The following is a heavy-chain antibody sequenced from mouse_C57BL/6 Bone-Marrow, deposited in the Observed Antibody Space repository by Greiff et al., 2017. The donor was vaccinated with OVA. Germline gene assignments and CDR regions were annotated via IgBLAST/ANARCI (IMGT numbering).Heavy chain of an antibody. CDR2: ISNGGGST. J-gene: IGHJ4*01. CDR1: GFTFSDYY. Sequence: EVKLMESGGGLVQPGGSLKLSCAASGFTFSDYYMYWVRQTPEKRLEWVAYISNGGGSTYYPDTVKGRFTISSDNAKNTLYLQMSRLKSEDTAMYYCARGDDYDLDYWGQGTSVTVSS. CDR3: ARGDDYDLDY. D-gene: IGHD2-4*01. V-gene: IGHV5-12*01.